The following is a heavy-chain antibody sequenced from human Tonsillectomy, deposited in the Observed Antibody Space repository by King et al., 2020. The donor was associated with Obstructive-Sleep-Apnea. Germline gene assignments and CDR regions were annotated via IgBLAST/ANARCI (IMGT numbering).Heavy chain of an antibody. J-gene: IGHJ3*02. CDR2: IYYSGST. Sequence: QLQESGPGLVKPSETLSLTCTVSGGSISSSSYYWGWIRQPPGKGLEWIGSIYYSGSTYYNPSLKSRVTISVDPSKNPFSLKLSSVTAADTAVYYCARDYGGNSGSPDAFDIWGQGTMVTVSS. CDR1: GGSISSSSYY. D-gene: IGHD4-23*01. CDR3: ARDYGGNSGSPDAFDI. V-gene: IGHV4-39*07.